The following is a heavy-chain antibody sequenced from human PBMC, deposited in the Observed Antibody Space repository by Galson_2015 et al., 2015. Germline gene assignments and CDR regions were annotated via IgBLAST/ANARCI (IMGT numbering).Heavy chain of an antibody. D-gene: IGHD6-19*01. J-gene: IGHJ4*02. CDR1: GFTFSSYA. CDR2: ISGSGGST. Sequence: SLRLSCAASGFTFSSYAMRWVRQAPGKGLEWVSTISGSGGSTYYADSVKGRFTISRDNSKNTLYLQMNSLRAEDTAVYYCAKDPRIKSYSSGWYFAYWGQGTLVTVSS. V-gene: IGHV3-23*01. CDR3: AKDPRIKSYSSGWYFAY.